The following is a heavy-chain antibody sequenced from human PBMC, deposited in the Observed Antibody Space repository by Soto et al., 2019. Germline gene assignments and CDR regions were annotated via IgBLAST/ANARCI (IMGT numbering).Heavy chain of an antibody. CDR3: AKQTPNAGSTV. V-gene: IGHV3-23*01. J-gene: IGHJ6*02. CDR2: VRGSGGST. Sequence: EVQLLESGGGLVQPGGSLRLSCAASGFTFTTYAMNWVRQAPGKGLEWVSTVRGSGGSTYHADSVKGRFTVSRDNSKNTWYLQMNSLRTEDTAVYYCAKQTPNAGSTVWGQGTTVTVSS. CDR1: GFTFTTYA. D-gene: IGHD2-2*01.